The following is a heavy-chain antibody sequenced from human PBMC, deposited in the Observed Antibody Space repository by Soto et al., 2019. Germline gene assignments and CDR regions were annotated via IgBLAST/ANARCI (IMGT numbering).Heavy chain of an antibody. CDR2: IYYSGST. V-gene: IGHV4-31*03. CDR3: ARDYYYGMDI. Sequence: PSETLSLTCTVSGGSISSGGYYWSWIRQHPGKGLEWIGYIYYSGSTYYNPSLKSRVTISVDTSKNQFSLQLNSVTPEDTAVYYCARDYYYGMDIWGQGTTVTVSS. CDR1: GGSISSGGYY. J-gene: IGHJ6*02.